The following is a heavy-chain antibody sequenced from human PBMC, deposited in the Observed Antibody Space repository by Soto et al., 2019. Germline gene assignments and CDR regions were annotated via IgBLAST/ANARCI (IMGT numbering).Heavy chain of an antibody. CDR2: ISGSGGST. V-gene: IGHV3-23*01. CDR3: VKDGVGATISDY. D-gene: IGHD1-26*01. CDR1: GFTFSSYA. J-gene: IGHJ4*02. Sequence: RLSCAASGFTFSSYAMSWVRQAPGKGLEWVSAISGSGGSTYYADSVKGRFTISRDNSKNTLYLQMNSLRAEDTAVYYCVKDGVGATISDYWGQGTLVTVSS.